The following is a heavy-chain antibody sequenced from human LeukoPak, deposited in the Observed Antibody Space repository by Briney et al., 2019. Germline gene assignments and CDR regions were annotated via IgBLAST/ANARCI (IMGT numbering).Heavy chain of an antibody. CDR3: AKDGYDSSGYYFIDY. D-gene: IGHD3-22*01. Sequence: PGGSLRLSRAASGFTFSSYSMNWVRQAPGKGLEWVSSISSSSSYIYYADSVKGRFTISRDNSKNTLYLQMNSLRAEDTAVYYCAKDGYDSSGYYFIDYWGQGTLVTVSS. CDR1: GFTFSSYS. J-gene: IGHJ4*02. V-gene: IGHV3-21*01. CDR2: ISSSSSYI.